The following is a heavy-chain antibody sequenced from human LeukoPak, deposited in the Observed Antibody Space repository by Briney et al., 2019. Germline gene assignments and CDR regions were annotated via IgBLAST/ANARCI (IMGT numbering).Heavy chain of an antibody. CDR1: GFTFTSYG. D-gene: IGHD5-24*01. Sequence: GGTLRLSCAASGFTFTSYGMSWVRQAPGRGLEWVSGISGSGGNTYYADSVKGRFTISRDNSKNTLYLQMNSLRAEDTAVYYCAKDPERWLQLRLGFSDWGQGTLVTVSS. CDR3: AKDPERWLQLRLGFSD. CDR2: ISGSGGNT. J-gene: IGHJ4*02. V-gene: IGHV3-23*01.